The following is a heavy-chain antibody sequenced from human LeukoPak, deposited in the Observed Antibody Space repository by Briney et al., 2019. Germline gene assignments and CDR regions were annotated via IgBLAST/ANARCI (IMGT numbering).Heavy chain of an antibody. CDR1: GGSFSVYY. CDR2: INHSGST. Sequence: SETLSLTCAVYGGSFSVYYWSWIRQPPGKGLEWIGEINHSGSTNYNPSLKSRVTISVDTSKNQFSLKLSSVTAADTAVYYCARLPAPPYYYGSGRGWFDPWGQGTLVTVSS. CDR3: ARLPAPPYYYGSGRGWFDP. D-gene: IGHD3-10*01. J-gene: IGHJ5*02. V-gene: IGHV4-34*01.